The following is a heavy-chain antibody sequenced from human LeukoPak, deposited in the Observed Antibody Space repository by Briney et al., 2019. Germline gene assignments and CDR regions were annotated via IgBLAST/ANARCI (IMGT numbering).Heavy chain of an antibody. V-gene: IGHV3-33*01. CDR3: ARDKYLDGYSSSWSPFDY. J-gene: IGHJ4*02. CDR1: GFTFSRLG. Sequence: GTSLRLSCAASGFTFSRLGTQWVRQAPGKGLEWVAVIHNDGTQGQYGDSVKGRFTISRDNAKNSLYLQVNSLRAEDTAVYYCARDKYLDGYSSSWSPFDYWGQGTLVTVSS. CDR2: IHNDGTQG. D-gene: IGHD6-13*01.